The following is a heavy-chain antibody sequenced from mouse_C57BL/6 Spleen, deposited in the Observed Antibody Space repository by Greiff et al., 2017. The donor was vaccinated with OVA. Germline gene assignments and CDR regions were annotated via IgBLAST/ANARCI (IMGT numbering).Heavy chain of an antibody. Sequence: DVKLVESGPGLVKPSQSLSLTCSVTGYSITSGYYWNWIRQFPGNKLEWMGYISYDGSNNYNPTLKNRISITRDTSKNQFFLKLNSVTTEDTATYCCARGYYGYLYYFDYWGQGTTLTVSS. CDR3: ARGYYGYLYYFDY. J-gene: IGHJ2*01. D-gene: IGHD2-2*01. CDR2: ISYDGSN. V-gene: IGHV3-6*01. CDR1: GYSITSGYY.